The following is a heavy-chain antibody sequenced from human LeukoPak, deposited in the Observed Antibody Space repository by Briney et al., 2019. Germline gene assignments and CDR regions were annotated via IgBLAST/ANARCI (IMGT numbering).Heavy chain of an antibody. CDR1: GGSISSYY. D-gene: IGHD4-11*01. CDR2: IYYSGST. J-gene: IGHJ6*03. CDR3: ARAPVTYYYYYYYMDV. Sequence: PSETLSLTCTVSGGSISSYYWSWIRQPPGKGLEWIGYIYYSGSTNYNPSLKSRVTISVDTSKNQFSLKLSSVTAADTAVYYCARAPVTYYYYYYYMDVWGKGTTVTVS. V-gene: IGHV4-59*01.